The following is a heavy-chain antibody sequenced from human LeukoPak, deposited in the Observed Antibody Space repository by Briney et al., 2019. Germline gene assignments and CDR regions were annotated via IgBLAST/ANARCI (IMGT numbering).Heavy chain of an antibody. CDR2: INPNSGGT. D-gene: IGHD2-15*01. V-gene: IGHV1-2*02. CDR3: ARSSRIVVVVAARGAFDP. J-gene: IGHJ5*02. CDR1: GYTFTGYY. Sequence: ASVTVSCMSSGYTFTGYYMHWVRPAPGQGLAWVGWINPNSGGTNYAQKFQGRVTMTRDTSISTAYMELSRLRSDDTAVYYCARSSRIVVVVAARGAFDPWGQGTLVTVSS.